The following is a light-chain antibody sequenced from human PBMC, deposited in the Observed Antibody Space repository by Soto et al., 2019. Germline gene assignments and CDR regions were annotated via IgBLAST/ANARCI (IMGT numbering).Light chain of an antibody. Sequence: EIVMTQSPATLSVSPGERATLSCRASQSVSSSLAWYQHKPGQAPRLLIYDTSTRATGIPARFSGSGSGTDFTLTISSLQSEDFAVYYCQQYTDWPRTFGLGTTVES. CDR3: QQYTDWPRT. J-gene: IGKJ1*01. V-gene: IGKV3-15*01. CDR2: DTS. CDR1: QSVSSS.